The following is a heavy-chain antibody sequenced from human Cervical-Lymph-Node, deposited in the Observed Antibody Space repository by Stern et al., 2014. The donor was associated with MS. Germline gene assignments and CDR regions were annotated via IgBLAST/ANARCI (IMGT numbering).Heavy chain of an antibody. D-gene: IGHD6-6*01. CDR1: GFTFDDYA. CDR3: AKDIGAGYSSSASDY. CDR2: ISWNSGSI. J-gene: IGHJ4*02. Sequence: EVQLEESGGGLVQPGTSLRLSCAASGFTFDDYAMHWVRQAPGKGLEWVSGISWNSGSIGYADSVKGRFTISRDNAKNSLYLQMNSLRAEDTALYYCAKDIGAGYSSSASDYWGQGTLVTVSS. V-gene: IGHV3-9*01.